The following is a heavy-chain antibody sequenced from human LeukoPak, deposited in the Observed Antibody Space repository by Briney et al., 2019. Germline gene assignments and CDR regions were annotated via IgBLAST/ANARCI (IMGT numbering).Heavy chain of an antibody. D-gene: IGHD6-13*01. Sequence: SETLSLTCTVSGYSISSGYYWGWIRQPPGKGLEWIGSIYHSGSTYYNPSLKSRVTISVDTSKNQFSLKLSSVTAADTAVYYCARGEYSSSWSDYWGQGTLVSVSS. J-gene: IGHJ4*02. CDR1: GYSISSGYY. CDR2: IYHSGST. CDR3: ARGEYSSSWSDY. V-gene: IGHV4-38-2*02.